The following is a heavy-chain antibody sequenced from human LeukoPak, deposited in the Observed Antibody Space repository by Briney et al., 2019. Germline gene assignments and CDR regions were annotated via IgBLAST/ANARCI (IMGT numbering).Heavy chain of an antibody. Sequence: ASVKVSCKASGYTFTSYGISWVRQAPGQGLEWMGWISAYNGNTNYAQKLQGRVTMTSDTSTSAAYMELRSLRSDDTAVYYCARAAPFTPHDYWGQGTLVTVSS. CDR1: GYTFTSYG. CDR2: ISAYNGNT. V-gene: IGHV1-18*01. CDR3: ARAAPFTPHDY. J-gene: IGHJ4*02.